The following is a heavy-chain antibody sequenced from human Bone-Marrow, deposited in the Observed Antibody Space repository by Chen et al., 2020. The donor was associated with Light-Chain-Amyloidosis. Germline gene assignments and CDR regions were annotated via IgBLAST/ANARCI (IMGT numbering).Heavy chain of an antibody. J-gene: IGHJ5*01. CDR3: ARGGFSPLPSWLDS. D-gene: IGHD3-16*01. CDR1: GFNFHDHV. Sequence: EVQLVESGGGLVQPGRSLSLSCAASGFNFHDHVMHWVRQAPGKGLEWVGFIRNKVYGGTADYAASVKGRFTISRDDSKNVASLQMSDLKTDDTAVYFCARGGFSPLPSWLDSWGQGTQVTVSP. V-gene: IGHV3-49*04. CDR2: IRNKVYGGTA.